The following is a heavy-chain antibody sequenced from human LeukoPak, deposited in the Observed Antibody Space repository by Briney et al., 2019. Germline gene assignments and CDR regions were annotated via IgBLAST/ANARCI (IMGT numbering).Heavy chain of an antibody. CDR1: GFTFSSYT. Sequence: GGSLRLSCAASGFTFSSYTMNWVRQAPGKELEWVSSITTTSSYIYYADSVKGRFTISRDNAKSSLFLQMNSLRAEDTALYYCAKDLLRGFGELNPYSFDYWGQGTLVTVSS. D-gene: IGHD3-10*01. CDR3: AKDLLRGFGELNPYSFDY. CDR2: ITTTSSYI. J-gene: IGHJ4*02. V-gene: IGHV3-21*04.